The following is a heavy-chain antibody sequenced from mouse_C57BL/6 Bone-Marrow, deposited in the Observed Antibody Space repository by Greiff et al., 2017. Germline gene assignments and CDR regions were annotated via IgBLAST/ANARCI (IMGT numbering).Heavy chain of an antibody. Sequence: VQLQQSGAELVRPGASVKLSCTASGFNIKDDYMHWVKQRPEQGLEWIGWIDPENGDTEYASKFQGKATITADTSSNTAYLQLSSLTSEDTAVYYCTTINTTGYWGQGTTLTVSS. CDR2: IDPENGDT. V-gene: IGHV14-4*01. J-gene: IGHJ2*01. CDR1: GFNIKDDY. D-gene: IGHD1-2*01. CDR3: TTINTTGY.